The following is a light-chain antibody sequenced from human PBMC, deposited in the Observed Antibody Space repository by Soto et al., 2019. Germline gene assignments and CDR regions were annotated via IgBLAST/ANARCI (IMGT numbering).Light chain of an antibody. CDR1: QSVSSTF. CDR3: QQHGRSQT. CDR2: GAS. V-gene: IGKV3-20*01. Sequence: EIVLTQSPGTLSLSPGERATLSCRASQSVSSTFLAWYQQKPGQAPRLLIYGASSRATGIPDRLSGSGSGTDFTLTISRLEPEDFAVYYCQQHGRSQTFGGGTKVEIK. J-gene: IGKJ4*01.